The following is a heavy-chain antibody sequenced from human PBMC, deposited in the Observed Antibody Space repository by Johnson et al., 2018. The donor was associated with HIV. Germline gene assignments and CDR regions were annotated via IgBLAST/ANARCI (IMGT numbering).Heavy chain of an antibody. Sequence: VQLVESGGGVVQPGRSLRLSCEASGFTFSSYAVHWVRQAPGKGLEYVANVNQDGSAKFYVDSVKGRFTISRDNAKNSLYLQMNSLRAEDTAVYYCARDPELDYFDNRAFDIWGQGTMVTVSS. D-gene: IGHD3-22*01. V-gene: IGHV3-7*01. CDR3: ARDPELDYFDNRAFDI. CDR1: GFTFSSYA. J-gene: IGHJ3*02. CDR2: VNQDGSAK.